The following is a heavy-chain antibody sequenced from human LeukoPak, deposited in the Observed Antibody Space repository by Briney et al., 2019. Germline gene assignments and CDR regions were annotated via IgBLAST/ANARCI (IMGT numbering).Heavy chain of an antibody. CDR1: GGSISSSSYY. V-gene: IGHV4-39*01. CDR2: IYYSGST. J-gene: IGHJ3*02. Sequence: SETLSLTCTVSGGSISSSSYYWGWIRQPPGKGLEWIGSIYYSGSTYYNPSLKSRVTISVDTSKNQFSLKLSSVTAADTAVYYCARPGRKSAFDIWGQGTMVTVSS. CDR3: ARPGRKSAFDI. D-gene: IGHD2-15*01.